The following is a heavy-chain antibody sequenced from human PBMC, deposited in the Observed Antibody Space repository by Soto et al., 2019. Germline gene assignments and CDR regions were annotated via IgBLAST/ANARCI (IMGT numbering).Heavy chain of an antibody. CDR2: FCRSDNT. D-gene: IGHD1-26*01. CDR1: GGSISGYS. V-gene: IGHV4-59*08. J-gene: IGHJ4*02. CDR3: ARLGGSYAVPHFDY. Sequence: PSETLSLTCTVSGGSISGYSWSWIRQPPGKGLEWIAYFCRSDNTNYNPSLKSRVTLSVDTSKNQFSLKLSSVTAADTAVYYCARLGGSYAVPHFDYWGQGTLVTVSS.